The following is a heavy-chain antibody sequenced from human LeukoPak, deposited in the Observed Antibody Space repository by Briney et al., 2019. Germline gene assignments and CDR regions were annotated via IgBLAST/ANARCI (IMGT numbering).Heavy chain of an antibody. CDR1: GFDFSDYA. D-gene: IGHD3-22*01. V-gene: IGHV3-21*04. CDR3: ARGHAYYYDSSGYSLYYFDY. Sequence: GGSLRLSCAASGFDFSDYATTWVRQAPGKGLEWVSSISSTNTYIHYADSVKGRFTISRDNSKNTLYLQMNSLRAEDTAVYYCARGHAYYYDSSGYSLYYFDYWGQGTLVTVSS. CDR2: ISSTNTYI. J-gene: IGHJ4*02.